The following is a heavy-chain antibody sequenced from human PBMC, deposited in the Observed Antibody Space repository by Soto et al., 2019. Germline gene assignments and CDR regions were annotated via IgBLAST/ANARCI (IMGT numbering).Heavy chain of an antibody. CDR2: ISYDGSNK. CDR1: GFTFSSYG. CDR3: AKDWAGIAVAGNLALNY. J-gene: IGHJ4*02. V-gene: IGHV3-30*18. Sequence: GGSLRLSCAASGFTFSSYGMHWVRQAPGKGLEWVAVISYDGSNKYYADSVKGRFTISRDNSKNTLYLQMNSLRAEDTAVYYCAKDWAGIAVAGNLALNYWGQGTQVTVSS. D-gene: IGHD6-19*01.